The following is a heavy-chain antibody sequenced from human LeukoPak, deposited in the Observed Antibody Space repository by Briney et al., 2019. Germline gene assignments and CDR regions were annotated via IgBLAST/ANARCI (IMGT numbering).Heavy chain of an antibody. J-gene: IGHJ6*02. CDR3: ARDPRGQVTVVAGQKYYHYGMDV. D-gene: IGHD3/OR15-3a*01. Sequence: GRSPTLSGAPSGFTFSASEIKWVSQAPGKWLEWASYITGTSSTKYYVYSVKGRFTTSRDNAKSSLYLQMNSLRAEDTAIYYCARDPRGQVTVVAGQKYYHYGMDVWGQGTTVTVSS. V-gene: IGHV3-48*03. CDR1: GFTFSASE. CDR2: ITGTSSTK.